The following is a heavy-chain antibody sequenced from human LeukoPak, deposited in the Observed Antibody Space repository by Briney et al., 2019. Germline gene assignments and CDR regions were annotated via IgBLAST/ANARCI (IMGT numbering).Heavy chain of an antibody. CDR2: IYYSGST. J-gene: IGHJ4*02. V-gene: IGHV4-39*07. Sequence: SIYYSGSTYYNPSLKSRVTISGDTSKNQFSLKLSSVTAADTAVYYCASTYDSSGYPHDYWGQGTLVTVSS. D-gene: IGHD3-22*01. CDR3: ASTYDSSGYPHDY.